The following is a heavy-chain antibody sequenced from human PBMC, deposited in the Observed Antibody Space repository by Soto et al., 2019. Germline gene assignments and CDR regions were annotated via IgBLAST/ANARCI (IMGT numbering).Heavy chain of an antibody. J-gene: IGHJ6*02. CDR2: IYYSGST. CDR3: ARDRRGRTSIAARPGYYYYGMDV. Sequence: SGTLSLTCTVFGGSISSSSYYRGWVRQPPGKGLEGVGSIYYSGSTYYNPSLKSRVTISVDTSKSQFSLKLSSVTAADTAVYYCARDRRGRTSIAARPGYYYYGMDVWGQGTTVTVSS. CDR1: GGSISSSSYY. D-gene: IGHD6-6*01. V-gene: IGHV4-39*02.